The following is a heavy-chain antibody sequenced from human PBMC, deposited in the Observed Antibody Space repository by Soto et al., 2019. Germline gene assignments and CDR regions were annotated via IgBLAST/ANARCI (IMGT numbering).Heavy chain of an antibody. Sequence: PGGSLRLSCTASGFTFGSYDMHWVRQAPGKGLEWVAVISSDEKKRYYTDSVKGRFTISRDNSKNTLYLQVNSLRAEDTAVYYCARAMDTAMASKDNWFDPWGQGTLVTVSS. CDR2: ISSDEKKR. CDR1: GFTFGSYD. D-gene: IGHD5-18*01. J-gene: IGHJ5*02. CDR3: ARAMDTAMASKDNWFDP. V-gene: IGHV3-30*19.